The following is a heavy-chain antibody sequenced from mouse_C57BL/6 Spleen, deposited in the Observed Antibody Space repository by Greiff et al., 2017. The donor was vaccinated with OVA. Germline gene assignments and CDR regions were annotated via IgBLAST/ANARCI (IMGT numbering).Heavy chain of an antibody. J-gene: IGHJ2*01. CDR3: ARWYEGY. D-gene: IGHD2-14*01. CDR1: GYSFPGYY. V-gene: IGHV1-42*01. CDR2: INPSTGGT. Sequence: EVQLVESGPELVKPGASVKISCKASGYSFPGYYMNWVKQSPEKSLEWIGEINPSTGGTTYNQKFKAKATLTVDKSSSTAYMQLKSLTSEDSAVYYCARWYEGYWGQGTTLTVSS.